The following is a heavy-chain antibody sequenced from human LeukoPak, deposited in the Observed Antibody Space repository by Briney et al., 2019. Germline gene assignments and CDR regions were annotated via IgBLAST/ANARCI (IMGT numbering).Heavy chain of an antibody. CDR2: VSSDGTT. D-gene: IGHD2-21*01. V-gene: IGHV4-59*08. J-gene: IGHJ1*01. Sequence: PSETLSLTCSVSGESVTTYYWSWIRQPPGKGLEWIGYVSSDGTTNYTPSLRSRVTMSVDTAKTHISLNLNSLTAADTPIYYCSRLDCRGDGCYNHWGRGIQVTVPS. CDR3: SRLDCRGDGCYNH. CDR1: GESVTTYY.